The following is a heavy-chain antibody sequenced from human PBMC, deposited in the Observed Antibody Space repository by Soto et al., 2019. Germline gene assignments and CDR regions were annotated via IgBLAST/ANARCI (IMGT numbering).Heavy chain of an antibody. D-gene: IGHD5-18*01. CDR3: ARGITYGTAMAYYFDY. CDR2: IIPIFGTA. J-gene: IGHJ4*02. Sequence: SVKVSCKASGGTFSSYAISWVRQAPGQGLEWMGGIIPIFGTANYAQKFQGRVTITADESTSTAYMELSSLRSEDTAVYYCARGITYGTAMAYYFDYWGQGTLVTVSS. CDR1: GGTFSSYA. V-gene: IGHV1-69*13.